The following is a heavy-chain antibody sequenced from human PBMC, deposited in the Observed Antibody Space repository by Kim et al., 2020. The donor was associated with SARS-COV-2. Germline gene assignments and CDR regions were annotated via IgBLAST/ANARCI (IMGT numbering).Heavy chain of an antibody. CDR3: AKGGAQPYYYYYGMDV. V-gene: IGHV3-30*18. Sequence: GGSLRLSCAASGFTFSSYGMHWVRQAPGKGLEWVAVISYDGSNKYYADSVKGRFTISRDNSKNTLYLQMNSLRAEDTAVYYCAKGGAQPYYYYYGMDVWGQGTTVTVSS. J-gene: IGHJ6*02. CDR1: GFTFSSYG. CDR2: ISYDGSNK. D-gene: IGHD3-10*01.